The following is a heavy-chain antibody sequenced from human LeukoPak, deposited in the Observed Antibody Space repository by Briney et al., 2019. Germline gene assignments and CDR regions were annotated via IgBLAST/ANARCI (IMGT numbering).Heavy chain of an antibody. CDR2: ISGSGGST. J-gene: IGHJ3*02. V-gene: IGHV3-23*01. Sequence: GGSLRLPCAASGCTFSSYAMRWVRQPPGKGLEWVSAISGSGGSTYYADSVKGRFTISRDNSKNTLYLQMNSLRAEDTAVYYCANDKQQLPNDAFDIWGQGTMVTVSS. CDR3: ANDKQQLPNDAFDI. CDR1: GCTFSSYA. D-gene: IGHD6-13*01.